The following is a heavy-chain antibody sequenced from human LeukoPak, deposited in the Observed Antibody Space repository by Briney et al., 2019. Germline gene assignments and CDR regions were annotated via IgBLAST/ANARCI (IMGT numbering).Heavy chain of an antibody. V-gene: IGHV4-39*07. D-gene: IGHD2-8*01. J-gene: IGHJ1*01. CDR2: ISYIGNT. CDR3: PGMGVMVLVYQSES. Sequence: SETLSLTCAVSGGSVSSIKYLSGWIRQPPRRELECIGSISYIGNTDYNPSLKSRVTLSAATSKTQFSLKLTSVTAAASAVYYCPGMGVMVLVYQSESWGQGTPVTVSS. CDR1: GGSVSSIKYL.